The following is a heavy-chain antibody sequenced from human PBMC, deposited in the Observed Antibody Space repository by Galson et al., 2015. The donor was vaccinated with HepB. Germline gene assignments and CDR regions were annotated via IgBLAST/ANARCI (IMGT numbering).Heavy chain of an antibody. CDR3: ARPHYDFWSGYYL. CDR1: GYTFTGYY. D-gene: IGHD3-3*01. J-gene: IGHJ5*02. Sequence: SVKVSCKASGYTFTGYYMHWVRQAPGQGLEWMGWINPNSGGANYAQKFQGRVTMTRDTSISTAYMELSRLRSDDTAVYYCARPHYDFWSGYYLWGQGTLVTASS. CDR2: INPNSGGA. V-gene: IGHV1-2*02.